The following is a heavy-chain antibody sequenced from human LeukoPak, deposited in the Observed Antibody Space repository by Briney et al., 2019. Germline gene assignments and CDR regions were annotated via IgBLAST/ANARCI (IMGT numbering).Heavy chain of an antibody. CDR2: INSYGSST. D-gene: IGHD6-19*01. V-gene: IGHV3-74*01. CDR3: ARDIAVAGTFVNY. Sequence: PGGSLRLSCAASGFTFSSYWMHWVRQAPGKGLVWVSLINSYGSSTSYADSVRGRFTISKDNAKNTLYLQMNSLRAEDTAVYYCARDIAVAGTFVNYWGQGTLVTVSS. CDR1: GFTFSSYW. J-gene: IGHJ4*02.